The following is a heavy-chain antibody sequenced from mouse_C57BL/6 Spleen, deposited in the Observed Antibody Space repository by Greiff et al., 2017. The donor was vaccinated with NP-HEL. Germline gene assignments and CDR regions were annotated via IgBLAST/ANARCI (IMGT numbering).Heavy chain of an antibody. V-gene: IGHV1-82*01. CDR1: GYAFSSSW. D-gene: IGHD1-1*01. CDR3: AREGPYYGSDYAMDY. Sequence: VQLQQSGPELVKPGASVKISCKASGYAFSSSWMNWVKQRPGKGLEWIGRIYPGDGDTNYNGKFKGKATLTADKSSSTAYMQLRSLTSEDSAVYFCAREGPYYGSDYAMDYWGQGTSVTVSS. CDR2: IYPGDGDT. J-gene: IGHJ4*01.